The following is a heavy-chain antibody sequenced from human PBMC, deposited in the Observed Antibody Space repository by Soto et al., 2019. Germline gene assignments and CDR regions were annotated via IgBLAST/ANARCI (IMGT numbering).Heavy chain of an antibody. CDR2: ISYDGSNK. J-gene: IGHJ6*02. V-gene: IGHV3-30-3*01. D-gene: IGHD1-1*01. CDR1: GFTFSNNA. CDR3: ARGTTSSAFAAMDV. Sequence: QVQLVESGGGVVQPGRSLRLSCAASGFTFSNNAMDWVRQAPGKGLEWAAVISYDGSNKYIAESVKGRFTISRDNSKNTLFLQMNSLRAEDTAVYYCARGTTSSAFAAMDVWGQGTTVTVSS.